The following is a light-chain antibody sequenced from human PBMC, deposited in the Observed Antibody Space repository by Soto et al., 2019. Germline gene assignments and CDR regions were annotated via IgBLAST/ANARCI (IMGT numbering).Light chain of an antibody. CDR3: QQYTSYLYT. CDR2: KAS. V-gene: IGKV1-5*03. CDR1: QSISSW. J-gene: IGKJ2*01. Sequence: DIQMTQSPSTLSASVGDRVTITCRASQSISSWLAWYQQKPGKAPKVLIYKASSLERGVSSRFSGSGSGTDFTLTISSLQPDDFATYYCQQYTSYLYTFGQGTKLEIK.